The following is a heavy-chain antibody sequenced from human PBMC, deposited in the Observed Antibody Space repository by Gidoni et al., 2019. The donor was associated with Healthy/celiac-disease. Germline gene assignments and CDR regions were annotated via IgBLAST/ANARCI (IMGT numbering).Heavy chain of an antibody. Sequence: EVQLLESGGGLVQPGGSLRLSCAASGFTFSSYAMSWVRQAPGKGLEWVSAISGSGGSTYYADSVKGRFTISRDNSKNTLYLQMNSRRAEDTAVYYCAKYYYDSSGYYPSFDYWGQGTLVTVSS. J-gene: IGHJ4*02. CDR3: AKYYYDSSGYYPSFDY. D-gene: IGHD3-22*01. CDR1: GFTFSSYA. CDR2: ISGSGGST. V-gene: IGHV3-23*01.